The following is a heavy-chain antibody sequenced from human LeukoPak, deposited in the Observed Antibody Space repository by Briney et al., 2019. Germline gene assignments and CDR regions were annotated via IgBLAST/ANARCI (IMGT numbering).Heavy chain of an antibody. D-gene: IGHD1-1*01. CDR1: GGSIRSYY. J-gene: IGHJ4*02. CDR2: IYYSGDT. Sequence: SETLSLTCTVSGGSIRSYYWSWSRQPPGKGLEWIGFIYYSGDTYYNPSLKSRVTISVDTSKNQFSLKLSSVTAADTAVYYCARARPGNDGGNFDHWGQGTLVTVSS. V-gene: IGHV4-59*01. CDR3: ARARPGNDGGNFDH.